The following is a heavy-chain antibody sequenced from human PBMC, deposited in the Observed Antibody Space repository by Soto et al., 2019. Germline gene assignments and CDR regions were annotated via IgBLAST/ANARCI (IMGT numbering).Heavy chain of an antibody. CDR3: AKVVLTIWYQITGSAP. CDR2: MNPNSGNT. V-gene: IGHV1-8*01. Sequence: ASVKVSCKASGYTFTSFDINWVRQASGQGLEWMGWMNPNSGNTIYAQKFQGRVTMTRNTSINTTYMELSSLRSDDTALYYCAKVVLTIWYQITGSAPGGKGTPVPVSS. CDR1: GYTFTSFD. J-gene: IGHJ6*04. D-gene: IGHD3-9*01.